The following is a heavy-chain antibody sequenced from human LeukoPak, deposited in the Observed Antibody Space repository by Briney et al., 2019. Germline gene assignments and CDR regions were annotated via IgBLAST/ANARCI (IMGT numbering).Heavy chain of an antibody. CDR1: GFTFSSYA. Sequence: GGSLRLSCAASGFTFSSYAMHWVRQAPGKGLEWVAVISYDGSNKYYADSVKGRFTISRDNSKNTLYLQMNSLRAEDTAVYYCARDPSPYYYDSSGLSNWGQGTLVTVSS. CDR3: ARDPSPYYYDSSGLSN. V-gene: IGHV3-30-3*01. CDR2: ISYDGSNK. D-gene: IGHD3-22*01. J-gene: IGHJ4*02.